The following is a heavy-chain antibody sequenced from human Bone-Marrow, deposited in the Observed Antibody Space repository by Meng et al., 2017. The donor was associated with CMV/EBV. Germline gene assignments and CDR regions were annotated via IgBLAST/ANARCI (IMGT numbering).Heavy chain of an antibody. CDR3: ARGQIPYYYYGMDV. V-gene: IGHV4-59*01. J-gene: IGHJ6*02. Sequence: GSLRLSCTVSGGSISSYYWSWIRQPPGKGLEWIGYIYYSGSTNYNPSLKSRVTISVDTSKNQFSLKLSSVTAADTAVYYCARGQIPYYYYGMDVWGQRTTVTVSS. CDR1: GGSISSYY. CDR2: IYYSGST.